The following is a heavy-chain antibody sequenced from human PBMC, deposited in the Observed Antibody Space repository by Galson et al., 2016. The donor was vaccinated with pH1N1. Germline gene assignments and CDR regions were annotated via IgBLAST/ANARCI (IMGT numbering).Heavy chain of an antibody. CDR2: ISGSGDET. V-gene: IGHV3-23*01. Sequence: SLRLSCAASGFTFSGYAMSWVRQAPGKGLEWVSSISGSGDETYEADSVKGRFTTTRDNTKKTLYLHMNSLRAEDTAIYYCTKARVGNYYFDYWGQGSLVTVSS. D-gene: IGHD1-7*01. J-gene: IGHJ4*02. CDR3: TKARVGNYYFDY. CDR1: GFTFSGYA.